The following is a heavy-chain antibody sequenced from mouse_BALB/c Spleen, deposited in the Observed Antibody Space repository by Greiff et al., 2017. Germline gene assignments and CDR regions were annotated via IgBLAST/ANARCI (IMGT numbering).Heavy chain of an antibody. V-gene: IGHV7-3*02. J-gene: IGHJ3*01. CDR1: GFTFTDYY. Sequence: DVKLVESGGGLVQPGGSLRLSCATSGFTFTDYYMSWVRQPPGKALEWLGIIRNKANGYTTEYSASVKGRFTISRDNSQSILSLQMNTLGAENSATYCCARDEGWFAYWGQGTLVTVSA. CDR2: IRNKANGYTT. CDR3: ARDEGWFAY.